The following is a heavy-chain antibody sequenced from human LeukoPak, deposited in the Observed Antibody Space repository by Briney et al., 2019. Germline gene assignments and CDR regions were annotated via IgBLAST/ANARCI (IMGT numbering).Heavy chain of an antibody. Sequence: SETLSLTCIVSGGSITPYYWSWIRQPPGKGLEWIGYIYKSGSTSYNPSLKSRVTISVDTSRNQFSLSLSSVTAADTAVYYCARDHWVLSSNNQWYYYGMDVWGQGTTVTVSS. CDR3: ARDHWVLSSNNQWYYYGMDV. V-gene: IGHV4-59*01. D-gene: IGHD3-9*01. CDR2: IYKSGST. J-gene: IGHJ6*02. CDR1: GGSITPYY.